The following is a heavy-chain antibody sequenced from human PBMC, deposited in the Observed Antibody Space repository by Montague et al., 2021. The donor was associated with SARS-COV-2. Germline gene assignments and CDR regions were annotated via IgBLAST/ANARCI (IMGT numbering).Heavy chain of an antibody. CDR2: IYYSGST. Sequence: SETLSLTCTVSGGSITSYYWTWIRQPPGKGLEWVGRIYYSGSTNYNPSLRSRVTISVDTSRNQFSLKLSSVTAADTAMYYCARTGLGAYDILTGYTDNAFDMWGQGTMVTVSS. J-gene: IGHJ3*02. CDR3: ARTGLGAYDILTGYTDNAFDM. D-gene: IGHD3-9*01. CDR1: GGSITSYY. V-gene: IGHV4-59*01.